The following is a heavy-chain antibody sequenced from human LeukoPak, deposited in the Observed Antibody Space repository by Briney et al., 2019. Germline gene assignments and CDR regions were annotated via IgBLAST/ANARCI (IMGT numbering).Heavy chain of an antibody. CDR2: INHSGST. V-gene: IGHV4-34*01. CDR1: NASMTDYF. J-gene: IGHJ4*02. CDR3: ARGMWLGY. Sequence: PSETLSLTCTVSNASMTDYFWSWIRQPPGKGLEWIGEINHSGSTNYNPSLKSRVTISVDTSKNQFSLKLSSVTAADTAVYYCARGMWLGYWGQGTLVTVSS. D-gene: IGHD6-19*01.